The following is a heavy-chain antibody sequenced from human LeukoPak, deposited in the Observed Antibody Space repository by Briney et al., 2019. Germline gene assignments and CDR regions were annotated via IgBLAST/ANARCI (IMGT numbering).Heavy chain of an antibody. Sequence: ASVKVSCKASGGTFSSYAISWVRQAPGQGLEWMGWINPNSGGTNYAQKFQGRVTMTRDTSISTAYMELSRLRSDDTAVYYCARDHGYSSGWYSDYWGQGTLVTVSS. CDR1: GGTFSSYA. D-gene: IGHD6-19*01. CDR2: INPNSGGT. J-gene: IGHJ4*02. CDR3: ARDHGYSSGWYSDY. V-gene: IGHV1-2*02.